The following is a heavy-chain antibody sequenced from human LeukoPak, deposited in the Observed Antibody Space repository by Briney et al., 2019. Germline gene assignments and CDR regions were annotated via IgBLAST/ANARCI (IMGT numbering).Heavy chain of an antibody. CDR1: GFTFSSYA. V-gene: IGHV3-23*01. J-gene: IGHJ6*03. CDR3: AKAIYDSSGYSYYYYMDV. CDR2: ISGSGGNT. D-gene: IGHD3-22*01. Sequence: GGSLRLSCAASGFTFSSYAMSWVRQAPGKGLEWVSAISGSGGNTYYADSVKGRFTISRDNSKNTLYLQMNSLRAEDTAVYYCAKAIYDSSGYSYYYYMDVWGKGTTVTVSS.